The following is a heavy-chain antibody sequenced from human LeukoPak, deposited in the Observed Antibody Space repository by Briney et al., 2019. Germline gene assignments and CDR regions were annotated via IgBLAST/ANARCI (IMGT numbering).Heavy chain of an antibody. D-gene: IGHD3-22*01. J-gene: IGHJ4*02. CDR2: INPNSGGT. V-gene: IGHV1-2*02. Sequence: ASVKVSCKASGYTFTNSYIHWVRQAPGQGLEWMGWINPNSGGTNYAQKFQGRVTMTSDTSISTAYMELSRLRSDDTALYYCTRGSYYDSSGYSGVRLFDYWGQGTPVTVPS. CDR3: TRGSYYDSSGYSGVRLFDY. CDR1: GYTFTNSY.